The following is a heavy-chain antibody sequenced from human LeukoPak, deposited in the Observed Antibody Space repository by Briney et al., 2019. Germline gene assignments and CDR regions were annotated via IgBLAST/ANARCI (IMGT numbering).Heavy chain of an antibody. CDR2: ISSSSGFI. D-gene: IGHD6-13*01. V-gene: IGHV3-21*01. CDR1: GFTFSSYG. J-gene: IGHJ5*02. Sequence: GGSLRLSCAASGFTFSSYGMNWVRQAPGKGLEWVSSISSSSGFIFYADSVKGRFTISRDNAKNSLYLQMNSLRAEDTAVYYCARTLVAAPGSKGGPWGQGTLVTVSS. CDR3: ARTLVAAPGSKGGP.